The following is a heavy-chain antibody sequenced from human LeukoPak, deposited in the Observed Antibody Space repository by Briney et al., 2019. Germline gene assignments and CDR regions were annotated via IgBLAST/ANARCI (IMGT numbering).Heavy chain of an antibody. CDR1: GFTFSSYW. J-gene: IGHJ4*02. CDR2: IKQDGSEK. CDR3: ARVWYYDSSGYYYTRYYFDY. V-gene: IGHV3-7*01. Sequence: GGSLRLSCAASGFTFSSYWMSWVRQAPGKGLEWGANIKQDGSEKYYVDSGKGRFTIARDNAQNSLYLQMNSLRAEATAVYYCARVWYYDSSGYYYTRYYFDYWGQGTLVTVSS. D-gene: IGHD3-22*01.